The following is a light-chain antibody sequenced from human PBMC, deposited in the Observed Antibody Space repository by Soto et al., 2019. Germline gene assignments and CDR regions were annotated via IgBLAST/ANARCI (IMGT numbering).Light chain of an antibody. J-gene: IGKJ1*01. Sequence: AIRMAQAPSSFSASTGDRVTITCRASQGISSDLAWYQQKPGKAPKLLIYAASTLQSGVPSRFSVSGSGTDFTLTISCLQSEDFATYYCQQYYSYPPTFGQGTKVEIK. CDR1: QGISSD. CDR2: AAS. CDR3: QQYYSYPPT. V-gene: IGKV1-8*01.